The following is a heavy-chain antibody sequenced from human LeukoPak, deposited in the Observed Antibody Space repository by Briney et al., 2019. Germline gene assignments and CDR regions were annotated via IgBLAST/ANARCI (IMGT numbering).Heavy chain of an antibody. J-gene: IGHJ4*02. CDR1: GGSISSSSYY. Sequence: PSETLSLTCTVSGGSISSSSYYWGWIRRPPGKGLEWIGSIYYSGSTYYNPSLKSRVTISVDTSKNQFSLKLSSVTAADTAVYYCARDWSSLADYWGQGTLVTVSS. CDR2: IYYSGST. V-gene: IGHV4-39*07. CDR3: ARDWSSLADY.